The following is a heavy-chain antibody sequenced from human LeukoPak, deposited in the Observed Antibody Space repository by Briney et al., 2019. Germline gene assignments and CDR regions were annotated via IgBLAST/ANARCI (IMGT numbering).Heavy chain of an antibody. V-gene: IGHV1-24*01. CDR2: FDPEDGET. CDR1: GYTLTELS. D-gene: IGHD4-11*01. CDR3: LLGYSNYEWLKDV. Sequence: AASVKVSCKVSGYTLTELSMHWVRQAPGKGLEWMGGFDPEDGETIYAQKFQGRVTMTEDTSTDTAYMELSSLRSEDTAVYYCLLGYSNYEWLKDVWGQGTTVTVSS. J-gene: IGHJ6*02.